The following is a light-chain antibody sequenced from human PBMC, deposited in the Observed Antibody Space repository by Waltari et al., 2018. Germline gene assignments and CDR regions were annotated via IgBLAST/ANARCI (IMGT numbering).Light chain of an antibody. V-gene: IGKV2-28*01. CDR1: QRLLNSNGYNY. CDR2: LAS. Sequence: IVLTQSPLSLPVTPGEPASISCRSSQRLLNSNGYNYLDWYLQKPGQSPQRRIYLASDRASGVPDRFSGSGSGTDFTLKISRVEAEDVGVYYCMQALQSPITFGGGTKVEIK. J-gene: IGKJ4*01. CDR3: MQALQSPIT.